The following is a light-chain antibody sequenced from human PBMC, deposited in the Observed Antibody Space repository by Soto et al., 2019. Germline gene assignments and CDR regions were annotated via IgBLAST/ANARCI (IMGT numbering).Light chain of an antibody. CDR2: AVS. Sequence: QSALTQPASVYGSPGQSITLSCTGSSSDIGSCNFVSWYQHFPGKAPKLIIYAVSSRPSGVSYRFSGSKSGNTAFLTISGLQAEDESHYYCSSCTTSDTLVFGGGTKLTVL. CDR1: SSDIGSCNF. J-gene: IGLJ2*01. V-gene: IGLV2-14*01. CDR3: SSCTTSDTLV.